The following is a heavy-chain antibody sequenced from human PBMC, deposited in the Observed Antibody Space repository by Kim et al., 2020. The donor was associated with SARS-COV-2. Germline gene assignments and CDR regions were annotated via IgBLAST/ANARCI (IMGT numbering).Heavy chain of an antibody. CDR2: INPIGGST. D-gene: IGHD3-3*01. CDR1: GYTFTSYY. J-gene: IGHJ6*03. CDR3: ARSAYYDFWSAYPDNTNFYHYRDL. Sequence: ASVKVSCKASGYTFTSYYMNWVRQAPGQGLEWMGMINPIGGSTSYAQKFQGRVTMTRDTSTSTVYMELSSLRSEDTAVYYCARSAYYDFWSAYPDNTNFYHYRDLGGKGTTVTVSS. V-gene: IGHV1-46*01.